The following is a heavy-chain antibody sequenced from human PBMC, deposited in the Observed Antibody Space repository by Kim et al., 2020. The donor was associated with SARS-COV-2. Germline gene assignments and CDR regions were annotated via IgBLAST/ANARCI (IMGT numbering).Heavy chain of an antibody. V-gene: IGHV1-3*01. CDR1: GYNFATHA. CDR2: INGGNGNT. Sequence: ASVKVSCKASGYNFATHAIHWVRQAPGESLEWMGWINGGNGNTKSSQKFQGRLTITTDTSASTAHMELSSLRSEDTAVYYCARSEMYYYESGDGKFDFWGQGTLVTVS. J-gene: IGHJ4*02. CDR3: ARSEMYYYESGDGKFDF. D-gene: IGHD3-10*01.